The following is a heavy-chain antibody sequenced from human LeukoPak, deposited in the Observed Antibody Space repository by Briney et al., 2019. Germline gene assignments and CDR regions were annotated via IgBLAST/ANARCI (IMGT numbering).Heavy chain of an antibody. V-gene: IGHV1-2*02. J-gene: IGHJ5*02. CDR2: INPNSGGT. D-gene: IGHD3-3*01. CDR3: ARGREDYDFWSGPAP. Sequence: ASVKVSCKASGYTFTGYYMHWVRQAPGQGLEWMGWINPNSGGTNYAQKFQGRVTMTRNTSISTAYMELSSLRSEDTAVYYCARGREDYDFWSGPAPWGQGTLVTVSS. CDR1: GYTFTGYY.